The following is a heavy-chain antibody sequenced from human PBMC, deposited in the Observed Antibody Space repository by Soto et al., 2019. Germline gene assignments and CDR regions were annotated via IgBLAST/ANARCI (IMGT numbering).Heavy chain of an antibody. V-gene: IGHV3-21*01. Sequence: GGSLRLSCEASGFTFSSYSMNWVRQAPGRGLEWVSSISTGSTYIYYADSVKGRFTISRYNAKNSLYLQISSLRAEDTAVYYCATSITGTTGYWGQGTLVTVSS. D-gene: IGHD1-20*01. CDR3: ATSITGTTGY. J-gene: IGHJ4*02. CDR2: ISTGSTYI. CDR1: GFTFSSYS.